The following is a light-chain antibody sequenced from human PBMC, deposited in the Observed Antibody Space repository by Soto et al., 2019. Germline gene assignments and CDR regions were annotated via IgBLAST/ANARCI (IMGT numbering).Light chain of an antibody. CDR3: QQHGNSPGT. V-gene: IGKV3-20*01. Sequence: EIVLTQSPGTLSLSPGERATLSCRASQSVDYNNLAWYQQKPGQAPRLLISHASRRATGIPDRFSGSGSGTDFTLTISRLEPEDFAVYHSQQHGNSPGTFGQGTRVEIK. J-gene: IGKJ1*01. CDR2: HAS. CDR1: QSVDYNN.